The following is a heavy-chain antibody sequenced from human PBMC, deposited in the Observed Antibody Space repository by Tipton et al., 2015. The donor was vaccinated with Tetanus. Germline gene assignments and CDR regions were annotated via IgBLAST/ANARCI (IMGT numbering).Heavy chain of an antibody. J-gene: IGHJ5*02. V-gene: IGHV1-18*01. CDR2: ISAYNGNT. Sequence: QLVQSGAEVKKPGASVKVSCKASGYTFTSYGISWVRQAPGQGLEWMGWISAYNGNTNYAQKLQGRVTMTTDTSTSTAYMELRSLRSDDTAVDFCARGGPDITIFGVAPAGEFYWFDPWGQGTLVTVSS. CDR1: GYTFTSYG. CDR3: ARGGPDITIFGVAPAGEFYWFDP. D-gene: IGHD3-3*01.